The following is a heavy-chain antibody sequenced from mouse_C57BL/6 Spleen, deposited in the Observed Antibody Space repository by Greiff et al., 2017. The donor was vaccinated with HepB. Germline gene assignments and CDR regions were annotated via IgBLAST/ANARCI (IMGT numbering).Heavy chain of an antibody. V-gene: IGHV1-19*01. J-gene: IGHJ2*01. Sequence: EVQLVESGPVLVKPGASVKMSCKASGYTFTDYYMNWVKQSHGKSLEWIGDINPYNGGTSYNQKFKGKATLTVDKSSSTAYMELNSLTSEDSAVYYCARERDYFDYWGQGTTLTVSS. CDR2: INPYNGGT. CDR1: GYTFTDYY. CDR3: ARERDYFDY.